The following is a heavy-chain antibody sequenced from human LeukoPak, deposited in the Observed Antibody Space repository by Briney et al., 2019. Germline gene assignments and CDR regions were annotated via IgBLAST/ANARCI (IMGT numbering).Heavy chain of an antibody. CDR1: GFTFSSYW. J-gene: IGHJ4*02. Sequence: TGGSLRLSCAASGFTFSSYWIHWVRQVPGKGLVWVSRISDDGRTTTYADSVKGRFTISRDNAENPVYMHMNSLRAEATAVYYCVRSHYYARSGYYYGYWGQGTLVTVSS. V-gene: IGHV3-74*01. CDR2: ISDDGRTT. D-gene: IGHD3-22*01. CDR3: VRSHYYARSGYYYGY.